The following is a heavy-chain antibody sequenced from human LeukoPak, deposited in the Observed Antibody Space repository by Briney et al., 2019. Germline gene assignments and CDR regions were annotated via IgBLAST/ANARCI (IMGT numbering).Heavy chain of an antibody. Sequence: ASVKVSCKASGGTFSSYAISWVRQAPGQGLEWMGGIIPIFGTANYAQKFQGRVTITTDESTSTAYMELSSLRSEDTAVYYCARSEKRKWELLGDYYYYVDVWGKGTTVTVSS. CDR3: ARSEKRKWELLGDYYYYVDV. V-gene: IGHV1-69*05. J-gene: IGHJ6*03. CDR2: IIPIFGTA. CDR1: GGTFSSYA. D-gene: IGHD1-26*01.